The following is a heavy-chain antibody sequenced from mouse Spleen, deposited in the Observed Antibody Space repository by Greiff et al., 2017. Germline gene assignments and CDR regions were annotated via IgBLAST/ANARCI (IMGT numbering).Heavy chain of an antibody. CDR1: GFTFSDFY. CDR3: ARDASNYYGSSLYAMDY. V-gene: IGHV7-1*02. Sequence: EVKLVESGGGLVQPGGSLRLSCATSGFTFSDFYMEWVRQPPGKRLEWIAASRNKANDYTTEYSVSVKGRFTVSRDTSQSFLYLQMNALRAEDTAIYYCARDASNYYGSSLYAMDYWGQGTSVTVSS. CDR2: SRNKANDYTT. J-gene: IGHJ4*01. D-gene: IGHD1-1*01.